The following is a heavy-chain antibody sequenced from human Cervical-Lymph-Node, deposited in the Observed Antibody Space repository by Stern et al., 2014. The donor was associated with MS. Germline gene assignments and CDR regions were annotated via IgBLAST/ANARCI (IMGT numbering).Heavy chain of an antibody. J-gene: IGHJ6*02. Sequence: QMQLVQSGAEVKKPGASVKVSCKASGYTFSSHYMHWVRQAPGQGLEWMGIINPSGGSTSHAQKFQGRVTMTRDTSTSTVYMELSSLRSEDTAVYYCAREVAGHRLGMMDVWGQGTTVTVSS. CDR2: INPSGGST. CDR3: AREVAGHRLGMMDV. D-gene: IGHD6-19*01. V-gene: IGHV1-46*01. CDR1: GYTFSSHY.